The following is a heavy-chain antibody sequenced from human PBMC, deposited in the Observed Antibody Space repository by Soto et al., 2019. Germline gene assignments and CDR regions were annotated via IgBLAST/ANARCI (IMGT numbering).Heavy chain of an antibody. J-gene: IGHJ3*02. D-gene: IGHD3-3*01. Sequence: EVQMLESGGGLVQPGGSLRLSCAASGFTLSSYALSWVRQAPGKGLEWFSGISGSGDFTFDADSVRGRFTISRDNSMNTLYLQMNSLRVEDTAVYYCARGPTIFGVGVDAFDIWGQGTMATVSS. CDR1: GFTLSSYA. V-gene: IGHV3-23*01. CDR2: ISGSGDFT. CDR3: ARGPTIFGVGVDAFDI.